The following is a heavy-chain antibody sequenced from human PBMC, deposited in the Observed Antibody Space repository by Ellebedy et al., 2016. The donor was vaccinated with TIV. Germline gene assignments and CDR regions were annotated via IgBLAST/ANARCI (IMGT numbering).Heavy chain of an antibody. J-gene: IGHJ4*02. V-gene: IGHV3-21*01. CDR3: ARPFATTGNFDY. D-gene: IGHD1-26*01. CDR1: EFTFSSYT. CDR2: ITSTSSNI. Sequence: GESLKISCAASEFTFSSYTMSWVRQAPGKGLEWVSSITSTSSNIYYADSVKGRFTISRDNAKNSLYLQMNSLRAEDTAVYYCARPFATTGNFDYWGQGTLVTVSS.